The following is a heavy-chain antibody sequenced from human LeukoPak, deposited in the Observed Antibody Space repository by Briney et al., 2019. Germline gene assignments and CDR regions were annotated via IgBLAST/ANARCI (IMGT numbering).Heavy chain of an antibody. CDR1: GYTLTELS. Sequence: ASVKVSCKVSGYTLTELSMHWVRQAPGKGLGRMGGFDPEDGETIYAQKFQGRVTMTEDTSTDTAYMELSSLRSEDTAVYYCATRVGATDYFDYWGQGTLVTVSS. D-gene: IGHD1-26*01. CDR2: FDPEDGET. V-gene: IGHV1-24*01. J-gene: IGHJ4*02. CDR3: ATRVGATDYFDY.